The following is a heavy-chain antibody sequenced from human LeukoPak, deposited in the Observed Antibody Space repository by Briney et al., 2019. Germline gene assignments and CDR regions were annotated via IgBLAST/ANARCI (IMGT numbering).Heavy chain of an antibody. V-gene: IGHV4-30-4*08. CDR1: GGSISSGDYY. Sequence: PSQTLSLTCTVSGGSISSGDYYWSWIRQPPGKGLEWIGYIYYSGSTYYNPSLKSRVTISVDTSKNQFSLKLSSVTAADTAVYYCARALGGPDAFDIWGQGTMVTVSS. J-gene: IGHJ3*02. CDR3: ARALGGPDAFDI. CDR2: IYYSGST. D-gene: IGHD3-10*01.